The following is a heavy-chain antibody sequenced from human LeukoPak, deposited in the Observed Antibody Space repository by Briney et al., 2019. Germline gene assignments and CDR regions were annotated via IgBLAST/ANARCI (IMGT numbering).Heavy chain of an antibody. V-gene: IGHV4-31*03. J-gene: IGHJ4*02. Sequence: SETLSLTCTVSGGSISSSSYYWGWIRQHPGKGLEWIGYIYYSGSTYYNPSLKSRVTISVDTSKNQFSLKLSSVTAADTAVYYCARYQGSLDYWGQGTLVTVSS. CDR1: GGSISSSSYY. CDR2: IYYSGST. CDR3: ARYQGSLDY. D-gene: IGHD1-26*01.